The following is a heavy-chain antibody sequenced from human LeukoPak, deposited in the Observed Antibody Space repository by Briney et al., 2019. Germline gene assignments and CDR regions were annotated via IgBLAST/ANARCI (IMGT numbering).Heavy chain of an antibody. J-gene: IGHJ4*02. D-gene: IGHD1-1*01. CDR2: INPNSGVT. Sequence: ASVKVSCKASGYTFTSYYVHWVRQAPGQGLEWMGWINPNSGVTDYAQKFQGRVSMTRDTSISTAYMELSRLRSDDTAVYYCARNSGNGYWGQGTLVTVSS. CDR1: GYTFTSYY. V-gene: IGHV1-2*02. CDR3: ARNSGNGY.